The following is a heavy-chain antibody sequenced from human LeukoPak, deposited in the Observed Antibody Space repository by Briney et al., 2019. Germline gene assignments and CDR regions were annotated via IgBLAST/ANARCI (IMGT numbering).Heavy chain of an antibody. CDR2: IYYSGST. CDR1: GGSISSYY. V-gene: IGHV4-59*01. J-gene: IGHJ4*02. D-gene: IGHD1-14*01. Sequence: SETLSLTCTVSGGSISSYYWSWIRQPPGKGLEWIGYIYYSGSTNYNPTLKSRVTISVDTSKNQFSLKLSYVTAADTAVYYCARAPYPEGFDYWGQGTLVTVSS. CDR3: ARAPYPEGFDY.